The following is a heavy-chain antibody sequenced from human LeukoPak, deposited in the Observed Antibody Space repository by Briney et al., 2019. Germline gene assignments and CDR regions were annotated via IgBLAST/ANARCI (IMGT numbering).Heavy chain of an antibody. CDR1: GYTFTSYG. CDR2: ISAYNGNT. CDR3: ARPSSSGWYHRPQSGHYFDY. V-gene: IGHV1-18*01. D-gene: IGHD6-19*01. J-gene: IGHJ4*02. Sequence: ASVKVSCKASGYTFTSYGISWVRQAPGQGLEWMGWISAYNGNTNYAQKLQGRVTMTTDTSTSTAYMELRSLRSVDTAVYYCARPSSSGWYHRPQSGHYFDYWGQGTLVTVSS.